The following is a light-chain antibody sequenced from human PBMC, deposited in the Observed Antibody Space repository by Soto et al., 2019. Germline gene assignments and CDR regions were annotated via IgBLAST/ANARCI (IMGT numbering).Light chain of an antibody. CDR2: GAS. CDR1: QSVSSN. Sequence: MTQSPSTLSVSPGERATLSCRASQSVSSNLAWYQQKPGQAPRLLIYGASTRATGISARFSGSGSGTEFTLTISSLQSEDFAVYYCQQYNNWPITFGQGTRLEIK. J-gene: IGKJ5*01. CDR3: QQYNNWPIT. V-gene: IGKV3-15*01.